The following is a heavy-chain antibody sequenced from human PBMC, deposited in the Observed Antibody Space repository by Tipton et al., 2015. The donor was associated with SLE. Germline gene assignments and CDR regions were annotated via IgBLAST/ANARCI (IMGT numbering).Heavy chain of an antibody. V-gene: IGHV3-48*03. Sequence: GSLRLSCIASGFSFSNYQMNWVRQAPGKGLEWVSYIGSISQTTTHYSDSVKGRFTISRDNTKKSVYLQMGSLRVEDTAVYYCARDRLRTLPYDAFDVWGQRTLVIVS. CDR3: ARDRLRTLPYDAFDV. D-gene: IGHD1-14*01. J-gene: IGHJ3*01. CDR1: GFSFSNYQ. CDR2: IGSISQTTT.